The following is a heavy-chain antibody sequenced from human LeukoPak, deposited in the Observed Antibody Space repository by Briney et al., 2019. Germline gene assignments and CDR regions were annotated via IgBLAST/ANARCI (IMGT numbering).Heavy chain of an antibody. CDR1: GGSFSGYY. J-gene: IGHJ4*02. CDR2: INHSGST. CDR3: ARDGGVVGATPLDY. V-gene: IGHV4-34*01. Sequence: SSETLSLTCAVYGGSFSGYYWSWIRQPPGKGLEWIGEINHSGSTNYNPSLKSRVTISVDTSKNQFSLKLSSVTAADTAVYYCARDGGVVGATPLDYWGQGTLVTVSS. D-gene: IGHD1-26*01.